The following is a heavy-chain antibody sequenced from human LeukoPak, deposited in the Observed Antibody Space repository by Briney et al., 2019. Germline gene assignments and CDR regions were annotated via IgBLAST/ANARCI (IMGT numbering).Heavy chain of an antibody. CDR3: ARLVVGATYYFDY. Sequence: GASVKVSCKASGYTFTGYYMHWVRQAPGQGLEWMGWINPNSGGTNYAQRFQGRVTMTRDTSISTAYMELSRLRSDDTAVYYCARLVVGATYYFDYWGQGTLVTVSS. J-gene: IGHJ4*02. D-gene: IGHD1-26*01. CDR2: INPNSGGT. V-gene: IGHV1-2*02. CDR1: GYTFTGYY.